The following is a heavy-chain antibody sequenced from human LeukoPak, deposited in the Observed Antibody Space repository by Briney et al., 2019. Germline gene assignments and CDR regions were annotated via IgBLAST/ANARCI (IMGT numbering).Heavy chain of an antibody. Sequence: PGGSLRLSCAASGFTFSNYWMHWVRQAPGKGLEWVSFIRYDGSDKYYADSVRGRFTISRDNSKNTLYLQMNSLRAEDTAVYYCAKDYSKTSYYGSGTYYRPNWFDPWGQGTLVTVSS. D-gene: IGHD3-10*01. CDR3: AKDYSKTSYYGSGTYYRPNWFDP. J-gene: IGHJ5*02. V-gene: IGHV3-30*02. CDR1: GFTFSNYW. CDR2: IRYDGSDK.